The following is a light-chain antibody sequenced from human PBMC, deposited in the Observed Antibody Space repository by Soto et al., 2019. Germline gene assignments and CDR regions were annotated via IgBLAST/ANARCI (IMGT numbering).Light chain of an antibody. CDR2: GAS. CDR3: QQYGSSPLT. J-gene: IGKJ4*01. Sequence: EIVLTQSPGTLSLSPGDRATISCRASQSVSSSFLAWYQQKPGQAPRLLIYGASSRATGIPDRFSGSGSGTDFTLTISRLEPEDVAVYYCQQYGSSPLTFGGGTKVEIK. CDR1: QSVSSSF. V-gene: IGKV3-20*01.